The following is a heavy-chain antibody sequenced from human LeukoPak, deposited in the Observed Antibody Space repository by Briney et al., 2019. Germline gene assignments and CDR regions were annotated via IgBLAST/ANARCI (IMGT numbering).Heavy chain of an antibody. CDR2: INPNSGGT. D-gene: IGHD2-2*01. V-gene: IGHV1-2*02. CDR3: ARSPRYCSSTSCPSGLYYMDV. Sequence: ASVKVSCKASGYTFTGYYMHWVRQAPGQGLEWMGWINPNSGGTNYAQKFQGRVTMTRDTSISTAYMELSRLRSDDTAVYYCARSPRYCSSTSCPSGLYYMDVWGKGTTVTVSS. J-gene: IGHJ6*03. CDR1: GYTFTGYY.